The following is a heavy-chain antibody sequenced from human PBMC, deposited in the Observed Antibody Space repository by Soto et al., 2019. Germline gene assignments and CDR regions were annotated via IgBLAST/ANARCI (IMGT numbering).Heavy chain of an antibody. CDR1: GVSIRSGGYY. J-gene: IGHJ6*04. V-gene: IGHV4-30-4*01. CDR3: ARVPHNSPDYYYFGMEV. CDR2: INYSGTS. Sequence: SETLSLTCTVSGVSIRSGGYYWSWIRQAAGKDLEWIGYINYSGTSHFNPSLKSRVTISLDAYMNQLSLSLNSVTPADTAVYYCARVPHNSPDYYYFGMEVWGKGNTVT. D-gene: IGHD1-20*01.